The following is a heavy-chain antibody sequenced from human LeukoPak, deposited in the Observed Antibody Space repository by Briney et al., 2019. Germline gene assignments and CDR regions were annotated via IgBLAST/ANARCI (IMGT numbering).Heavy chain of an antibody. CDR3: AKDRQRITMIVVAPGAFDI. J-gene: IGHJ3*02. CDR1: GFTFSSYA. D-gene: IGHD3-22*01. CDR2: ISYDGSNK. Sequence: GGSLRLSCAASGFTFSSYAMHWVRQAPGKGLEWVAVISYDGSNKYYADSVKGRFTISRDNSKNTLYLQMNSLRAEDTAVYYCAKDRQRITMIVVAPGAFDIWGQGTMVTVSS. V-gene: IGHV3-30-3*01.